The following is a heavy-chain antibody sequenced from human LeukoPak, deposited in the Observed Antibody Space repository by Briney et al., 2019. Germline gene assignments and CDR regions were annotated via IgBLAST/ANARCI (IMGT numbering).Heavy chain of an antibody. CDR2: INADGSRK. V-gene: IGHV3-7*01. CDR3: ARSER. CDR1: GFAFNSPSW. Sequence: GGSLRLSCAGSGFAFNSPSWMSWVRQAPGKGLEWVANINADGSRKYYVDSVKGRFTISKDNAKKSLYLEMNSLTAEDTAVYYCARSERWGQGTLVTVSS. J-gene: IGHJ4*02.